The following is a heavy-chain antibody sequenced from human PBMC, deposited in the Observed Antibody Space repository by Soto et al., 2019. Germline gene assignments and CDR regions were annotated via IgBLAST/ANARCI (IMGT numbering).Heavy chain of an antibody. D-gene: IGHD3-22*01. J-gene: IGHJ5*02. CDR2: ISPKSGDT. Sequence: QVHLVQSGAEVKKPGASLNVSCKASGYTFIDYYIHWLRQAPGQGPEWMGWISPKSGDTKYSEKFQGRVAMTRDTSINAAYMEMTSLRSDDTAVYYCARGFYDSSGFFYAGWFGPWGQGTLVTVSS. V-gene: IGHV1-2*02. CDR3: ARGFYDSSGFFYAGWFGP. CDR1: GYTFIDYY.